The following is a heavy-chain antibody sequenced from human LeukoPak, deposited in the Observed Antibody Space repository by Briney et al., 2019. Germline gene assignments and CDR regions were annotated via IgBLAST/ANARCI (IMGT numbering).Heavy chain of an antibody. D-gene: IGHD2-2*02. CDR1: GGTFSSYA. V-gene: IGHV1-69*05. Sequence: GASVKVSCKASGGTFSSYAISWVRQAPGQGLEWMGGIIPIFGTANYAQKFQGRVTITTDESTSTAYMELSSLRSEDTAVYYCARGPAAIGYFDYWGQGTLVTVSS. CDR2: IIPIFGTA. J-gene: IGHJ4*02. CDR3: ARGPAAIGYFDY.